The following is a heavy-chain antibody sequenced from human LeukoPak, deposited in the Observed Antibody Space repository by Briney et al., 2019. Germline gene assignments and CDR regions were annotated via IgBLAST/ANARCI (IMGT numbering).Heavy chain of an antibody. CDR1: GFAFSPYA. Sequence: GGSLRLSCAASGFAFSPYAMHWVRQAPGKGLEWVAVISYDGSNKYYADSVKGRFTISRDNAMNSLYLQMNSLRAEDTAVYYRTRVMGRDHSYHWGQGTLVTVSS. CDR3: TRVMGRDHSYH. J-gene: IGHJ5*02. CDR2: ISYDGSNK. V-gene: IGHV3-30-3*01. D-gene: IGHD1-14*01.